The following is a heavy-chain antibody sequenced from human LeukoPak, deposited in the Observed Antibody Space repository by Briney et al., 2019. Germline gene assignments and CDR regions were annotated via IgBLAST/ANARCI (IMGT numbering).Heavy chain of an antibody. D-gene: IGHD2-2*01. V-gene: IGHV4-34*01. J-gene: IGHJ5*02. CDR3: ARLVPEYCSSTSCYEDYNWFDP. Sequence: PSETLSLTCAVYGGSFSGYYWRWIRQPPGEGLEGIGSIYYSWSTYYNPSLKSRVTISVDTSKNQFSLKLSSVTAADTAVYYCARLVPEYCSSTSCYEDYNWFDPWGQGTLVTVSS. CDR1: GGSFSGYY. CDR2: IYYSWST.